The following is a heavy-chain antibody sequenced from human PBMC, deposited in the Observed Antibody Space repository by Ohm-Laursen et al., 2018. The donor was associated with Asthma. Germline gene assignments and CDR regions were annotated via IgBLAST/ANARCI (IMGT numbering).Heavy chain of an antibody. CDR1: GGSISSSSYY. Sequence: GTLSLTCTVSGGSISSSSYYWGWIRQPPGKGLEWIGSIYYSGSTYYNPSLKSRVTISVDTSKNQFSLKLSSVTAADTAVYYCARDYRVIYGGNSHYYYGMDVWGQGTTVTVSS. CDR2: IYYSGST. D-gene: IGHD4-23*01. V-gene: IGHV4-39*02. CDR3: ARDYRVIYGGNSHYYYGMDV. J-gene: IGHJ6*02.